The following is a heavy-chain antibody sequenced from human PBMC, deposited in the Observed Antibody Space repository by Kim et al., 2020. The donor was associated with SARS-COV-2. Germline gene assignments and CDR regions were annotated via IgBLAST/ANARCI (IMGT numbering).Heavy chain of an antibody. D-gene: IGHD3-10*01. V-gene: IGHV3-48*01. CDR1: GFTFSSYS. J-gene: IGHJ6*02. CDR3: AMSSPGMDV. Sequence: GGSLRLSCAASGFTFSSYSMNWVRQAPGKGLEWVSYISSSSSTIYYADSVKGRFTISRDNAKNSLYLQMNSLRAEDTAVYYCAMSSPGMDVWGQGTTVTVSS. CDR2: ISSSSSTI.